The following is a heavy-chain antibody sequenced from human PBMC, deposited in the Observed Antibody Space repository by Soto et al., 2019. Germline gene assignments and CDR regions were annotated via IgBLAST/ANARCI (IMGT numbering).Heavy chain of an antibody. V-gene: IGHV3-48*02. J-gene: IGHJ4*02. Sequence: GGSLRLSCAASGFIFSSYSMNWVRQAPGKGLEWVSYITSRSSPIYYADSVKGRFTISRDNAKSSLYLQMNSLRDDDTAVYYCARDPHSLDYWGPGTLVTVSS. D-gene: IGHD1-26*01. CDR1: GFIFSSYS. CDR3: ARDPHSLDY. CDR2: ITSRSSPI.